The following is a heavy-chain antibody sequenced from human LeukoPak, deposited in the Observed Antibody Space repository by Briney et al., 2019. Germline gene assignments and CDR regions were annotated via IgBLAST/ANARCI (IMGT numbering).Heavy chain of an antibody. V-gene: IGHV3-23*01. D-gene: IGHD1-26*01. CDR2: ISGSGGST. CDR1: GFTFSSYG. Sequence: GGTLRLSCAASGFTFSSYGMSWVRQAPGKGLEWVSAISGSGGSTYYADSVKGRFTISRDNSKNTLYLQMNSLRAEDTAVYYCAKDRYRIVGAAVYWGQGTLVTVSS. CDR3: AKDRYRIVGAAVY. J-gene: IGHJ4*02.